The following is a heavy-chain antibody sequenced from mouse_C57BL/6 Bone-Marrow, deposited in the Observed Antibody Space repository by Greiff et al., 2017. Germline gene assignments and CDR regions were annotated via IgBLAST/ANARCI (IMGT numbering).Heavy chain of an antibody. V-gene: IGHV5-2*01. CDR3: ARRGSSGYEFAY. Sequence: EVQLVESGGGLVQPGESLKLSCESNEYEFPSHYMSWVRKTPGQRLELVAAINSDGGSTYYPDNMESRFIISRDTTKKTLYLQMSRLRCEDTALYYCARRGSSGYEFAYWGQGTLVTVSA. D-gene: IGHD3-2*02. J-gene: IGHJ3*01. CDR1: EYEFPSHY. CDR2: INSDGGST.